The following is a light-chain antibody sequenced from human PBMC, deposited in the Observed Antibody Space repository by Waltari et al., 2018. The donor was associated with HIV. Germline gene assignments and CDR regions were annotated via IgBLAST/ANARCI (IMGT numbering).Light chain of an antibody. CDR1: SNDVGRSGD. V-gene: IGLV2-14*01. CDR2: EVT. Sequence: QSALTQPASVSGSPGQSITLSCTWTSNDVGRSGDVSWYHHHPGQAPTLVIYEVTNRPSGISNRFSGSKSGNTASLTISGLHAEDEADYYCSSYVVNSTPYVFGSGTKVTVL. J-gene: IGLJ1*01. CDR3: SSYVVNSTPYV.